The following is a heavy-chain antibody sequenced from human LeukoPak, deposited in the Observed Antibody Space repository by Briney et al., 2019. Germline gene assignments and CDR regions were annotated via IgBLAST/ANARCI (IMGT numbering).Heavy chain of an antibody. CDR3: ARDNDFFDY. J-gene: IGHJ4*02. CDR2: IHSSGST. CDR1: GGPINTYY. Sequence: SETLSLTCSVSGGPINTYYWSCIRQPAGKGLEWIGRIHSSGSTHYNPSLKSRVTMSLDTSKNQFSLKLTSATAADTAVYYCARDNDFFDYWGQGTLVTVSS. V-gene: IGHV4-4*07.